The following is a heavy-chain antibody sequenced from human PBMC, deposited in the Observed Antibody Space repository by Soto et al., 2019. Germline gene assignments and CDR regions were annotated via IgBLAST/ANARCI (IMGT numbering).Heavy chain of an antibody. J-gene: IGHJ6*02. Sequence: QVQLVQSGAEVKKPGASVKVSCKTSGYTFTRYDINWVRQATGQGLELMGWMNPNSGNTGYAQKYQGRVTMTRNTSISTAYMERSSLRSEDTVVYYCARAGRHCSGGSCYSGDYGMDVWGQGTTITVSS. CDR2: MNPNSGNT. CDR1: GYTFTRYD. V-gene: IGHV1-8*01. D-gene: IGHD2-15*01. CDR3: ARAGRHCSGGSCYSGDYGMDV.